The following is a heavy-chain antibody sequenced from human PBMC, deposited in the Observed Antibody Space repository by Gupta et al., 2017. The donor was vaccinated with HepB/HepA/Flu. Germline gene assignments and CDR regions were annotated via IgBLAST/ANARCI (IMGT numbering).Heavy chain of an antibody. CDR1: GFTFSSYA. V-gene: IGHV3-23*01. Sequence: EVQLLESGGGLVQPGGSLRLSCAASGFTFSSYAMSWVRQAPRKGLEWVSAISGSGGSTYYADSVKGRFTISRDNSKNTLYLQMNSLRAEDTAGYYCATWYSSSWYGDYWGQGTLVTVSS. CDR2: ISGSGGST. CDR3: ATWYSSSWYGDY. J-gene: IGHJ4*02. D-gene: IGHD6-13*01.